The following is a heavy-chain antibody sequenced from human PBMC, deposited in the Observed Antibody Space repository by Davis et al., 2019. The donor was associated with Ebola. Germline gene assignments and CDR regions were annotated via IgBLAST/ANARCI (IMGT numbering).Heavy chain of an antibody. CDR2: IDTDGTNT. CDR1: GFTFSGYW. V-gene: IGHV3-74*01. CDR3: ARDGYYTNSRYPYRGYFDQ. Sequence: HTGGSLRLSCAASGFTFSGYWMHWVRQAPGKGLVWVAQIDTDGTNTAYADSVRGRLTISRDNAKRTLYLQMNGLRAEDTAVYYCARDGYYTNSRYPYRGYFDQWGQGTLVTVSS. D-gene: IGHD3-22*01. J-gene: IGHJ4*02.